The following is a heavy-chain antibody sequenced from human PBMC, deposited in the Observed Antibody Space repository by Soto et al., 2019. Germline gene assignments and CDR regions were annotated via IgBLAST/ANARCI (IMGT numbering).Heavy chain of an antibody. CDR1: GFTVSNNY. CDR3: ARDLPADDYGDDRTRYCYYYMDV. D-gene: IGHD4-17*01. V-gene: IGHV3-66*01. J-gene: IGHJ6*03. Sequence: EVQLVESGGGLVQPGGSLRLSCAASGFTVSNNYMSWVRQAPGKGLEWVSVIYSGGSTYYADSVKGRFTISRDNAKNTLYLQMNNLKAEGTAVYYWARDLPADDYGDDRTRYCYYYMDVWGKGTTVTVSS. CDR2: IYSGGST.